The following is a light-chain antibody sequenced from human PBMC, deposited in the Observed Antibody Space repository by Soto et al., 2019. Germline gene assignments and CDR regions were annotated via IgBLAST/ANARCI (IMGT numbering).Light chain of an antibody. CDR2: SSN. J-gene: IGLJ2*01. CDR1: SSNIGSNT. CDR3: AAWDDSLTGVL. V-gene: IGLV1-44*01. Sequence: LWVTISCSGSSSNIGSNTVNWYQQLPGTAPKLLIYSSNQRPSGVPDRFFASKSGTSASLAISGLQSEDEADYFCAAWDDSLTGVLFGGGTKLTVL.